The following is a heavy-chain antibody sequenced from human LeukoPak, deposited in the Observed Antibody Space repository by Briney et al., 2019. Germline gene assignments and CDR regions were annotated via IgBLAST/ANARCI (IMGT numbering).Heavy chain of an antibody. D-gene: IGHD5-12*01. CDR3: ARDTSADSGYEICGMDV. V-gene: IGHV4-30-4*01. J-gene: IGHJ6*02. CDR2: IYCSGST. Sequence: TLSLTCTVSGGSISSGDYYWSWIRQPPGKGLEWIGYIYCSGSTYYNPSLKSRVTISVDTSKNQFSLKLSSVTAADTAVYYCARDTSADSGYEICGMDVWGQGTTVTVSS. CDR1: GGSISSGDYY.